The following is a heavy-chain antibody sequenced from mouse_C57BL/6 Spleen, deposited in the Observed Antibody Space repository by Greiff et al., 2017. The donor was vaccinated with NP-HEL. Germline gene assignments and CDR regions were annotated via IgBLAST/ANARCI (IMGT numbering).Heavy chain of an antibody. J-gene: IGHJ2*01. D-gene: IGHD1-1*01. CDR2: INPNNGGT. CDR1: GYTFTDYY. V-gene: IGHV1-26*01. Sequence: VQLQQSGPELVKPGASVKISCKASGYTFTDYYMNWVKQSHGKSLEWIGDINPNNGGTSYNQKFKGKATLTVDKSSSTAYMELRSLTSEDSAVYYCATTTVVATGYFDYWGQGTTLTVSS. CDR3: ATTTVVATGYFDY.